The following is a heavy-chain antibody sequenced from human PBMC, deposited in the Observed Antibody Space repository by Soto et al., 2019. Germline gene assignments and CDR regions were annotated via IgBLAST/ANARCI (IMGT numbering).Heavy chain of an antibody. CDR1: GGTFSSYA. V-gene: IGHV1-69*12. D-gene: IGHD3-16*01. CDR2: IIPIFGTA. CDR3: ARHLGGNHYYYGMDV. J-gene: IGHJ6*02. Sequence: QVQLVQSGAEVKKSGSSLKVSYKASGGTFSSYAISWVRQAPGQGLEWMGGIIPIFGTADYAQKFQGRVTITADDFTSTAYMELSSLRSEDTAVYYCARHLGGNHYYYGMDVWGQGTTVTVSS.